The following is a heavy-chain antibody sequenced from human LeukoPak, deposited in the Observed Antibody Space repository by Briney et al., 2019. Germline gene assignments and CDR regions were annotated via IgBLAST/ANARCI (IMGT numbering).Heavy chain of an antibody. Sequence: EASVKVSCKASGYTFSNYALNWVRQAPGQGLEWMGWINTDTGKPTYAQGFTGRFVFSLDTSVSTAYLQISSLQAADTAVYYCARFPHPYCSSAGCPNWLDPWGQGTLVTVSS. CDR2: INTDTGKP. CDR1: GYTFSNYA. V-gene: IGHV7-4-1*02. CDR3: ARFPHPYCSSAGCPNWLDP. D-gene: IGHD2-2*01. J-gene: IGHJ5*02.